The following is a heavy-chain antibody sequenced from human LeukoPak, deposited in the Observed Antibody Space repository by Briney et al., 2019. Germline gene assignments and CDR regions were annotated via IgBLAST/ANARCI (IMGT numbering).Heavy chain of an antibody. D-gene: IGHD6-6*01. CDR3: ARDSSSPAYYYYYMDV. J-gene: IGHJ6*03. CDR1: GFTFSSSF. V-gene: IGHV3-64*01. CDR2: ISSNGDST. Sequence: GGSLRLSCAASGFTFSSSFMHWVRQAPGKGLEYVSAISSNGDSTYYANSVKGRFTISRDNSKNTLYLQMGSLRAEDMAVYYCARDSSSPAYYYYYMDVWGKGTTVTVSS.